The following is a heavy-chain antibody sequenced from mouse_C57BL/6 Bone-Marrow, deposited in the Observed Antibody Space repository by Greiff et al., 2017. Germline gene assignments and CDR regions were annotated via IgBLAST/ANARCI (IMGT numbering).Heavy chain of an antibody. CDR1: GFNIKDYY. CDR3: TTTYCSSYDAMDY. CDR2: IDPEDGDT. Sequence: EVKLQESGAELVRPGASVKLSCTASGFNIKDYYMHWVKQRPEQGLEWIGRIDPEDGDTEYAPQFQGKATMTADTSSNTAYLQLSSLTSEDTAVYYCTTTYCSSYDAMDYWGQGTSVTVSS. V-gene: IGHV14-1*01. D-gene: IGHD1-1*01. J-gene: IGHJ4*01.